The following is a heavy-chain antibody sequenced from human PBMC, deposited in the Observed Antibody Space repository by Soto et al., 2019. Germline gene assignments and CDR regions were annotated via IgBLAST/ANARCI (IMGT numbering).Heavy chain of an antibody. D-gene: IGHD6-13*01. V-gene: IGHV3-48*01. Sequence: EVQLVESGGGLVQPGGSLRLSCAASGFTFSSYSMNWVRQAPGNGLERVSYISSSSSTIYYADSVKGRFTISRDNAKNSLYLQMNSLRAEDTAVYYCARVGQQLARGVTGPDPWGQGTLVTVSS. CDR2: ISSSSSTI. J-gene: IGHJ5*02. CDR3: ARVGQQLARGVTGPDP. CDR1: GFTFSSYS.